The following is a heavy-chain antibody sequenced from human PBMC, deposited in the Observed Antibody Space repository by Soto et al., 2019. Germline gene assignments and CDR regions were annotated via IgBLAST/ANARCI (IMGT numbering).Heavy chain of an antibody. J-gene: IGHJ6*02. D-gene: IGHD6-13*01. V-gene: IGHV1-2*02. Sequence: ASVKVSCKASGYTFINFDISWVRQAPGQGLEWMGWINPNSGGTNYAQKFQGRVTMTRDTSISTAYMELSRLRSDDTAVYYCARTSSSWYYYYYYGMDVWGQGTTVTVSS. CDR1: GYTFINFD. CDR3: ARTSSSWYYYYYYGMDV. CDR2: INPNSGGT.